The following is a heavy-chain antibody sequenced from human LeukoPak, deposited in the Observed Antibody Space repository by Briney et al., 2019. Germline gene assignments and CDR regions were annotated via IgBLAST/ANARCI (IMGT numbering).Heavy chain of an antibody. CDR3: ARSFLSIAAAATDY. J-gene: IGHJ4*02. V-gene: IGHV3-21*01. CDR2: ISSSSRYI. Sequence: NPGGSLRLSCSASGLTLSSYTMNWVRQAPGEGLEWVSSISSSSRYISYADSVKGRFTISRDNAKNSLYLQMNSLRGEDTAVYYCARSFLSIAAAATDYWGQGTLVTVSA. CDR1: GLTLSSYT. D-gene: IGHD6-13*01.